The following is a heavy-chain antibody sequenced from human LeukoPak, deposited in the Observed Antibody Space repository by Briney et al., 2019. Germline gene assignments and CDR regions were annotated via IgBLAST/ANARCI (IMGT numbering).Heavy chain of an antibody. D-gene: IGHD6-13*01. J-gene: IGHJ4*02. V-gene: IGHV3-53*01. Sequence: GGSLRLSCAASGFTGTSNYMSWVRRAPGKGREWVSVIYSGGSTYYADSVKGRFTISRDNSKNTLYLQMNSLRAEDTAVYYCARTGIAASEPFDYWGQGTLVTVSS. CDR3: ARTGIAASEPFDY. CDR1: GFTGTSNY. CDR2: IYSGGST.